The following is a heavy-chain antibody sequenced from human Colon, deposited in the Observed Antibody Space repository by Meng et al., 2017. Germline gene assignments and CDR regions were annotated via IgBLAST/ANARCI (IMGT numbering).Heavy chain of an antibody. CDR1: GFTFSSYE. D-gene: IGHD3-22*01. CDR3: ARDLSSGSDDAFDI. V-gene: IGHV3-48*03. Sequence: GESLKISCEASGFTFSSYEMIWVRQAPGKGLEWVSNISPSGSTKYYADSVKGRFAVSRDNAKNSLYMQMNSLRVEDTAVYYCARDLSSGSDDAFDIWGQGTMVTVSS. J-gene: IGHJ3*02. CDR2: ISPSGSTK.